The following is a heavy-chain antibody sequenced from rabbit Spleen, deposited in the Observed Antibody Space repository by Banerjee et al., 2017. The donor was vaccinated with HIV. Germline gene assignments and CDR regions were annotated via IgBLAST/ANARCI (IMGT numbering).Heavy chain of an antibody. CDR3: ARNFDL. J-gene: IGHJ4*01. CDR1: GFSFNSSYY. V-gene: IGHV1S40*01. CDR2: IDAGSSGST. Sequence: QSLEESGGGLVKPGASLTLTCKASGFSFNSSYYICWVRQAPGKGLEWIACIDAGSSGSTYYANWAKGRVTISKTSSTTVTLQMTSLTAADTATYFCARNFDLWGPGTLVTVS.